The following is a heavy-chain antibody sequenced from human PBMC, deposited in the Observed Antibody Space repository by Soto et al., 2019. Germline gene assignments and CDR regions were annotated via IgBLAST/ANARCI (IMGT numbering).Heavy chain of an antibody. CDR2: IYYSGST. CDR3: ARRQSSTMSDIDY. J-gene: IGHJ4*02. D-gene: IGHD6-13*01. Sequence: SETLSLTCTVAGGSISSSSYYWGWIRQPPGKGLEWIGSIYYSGSTYYNPSLKSRVTISVDTSKNQFSLKLSSVTAADTAVYYCARRQSSTMSDIDYWGQGTLVTVSP. V-gene: IGHV4-39*01. CDR1: GGSISSSSYY.